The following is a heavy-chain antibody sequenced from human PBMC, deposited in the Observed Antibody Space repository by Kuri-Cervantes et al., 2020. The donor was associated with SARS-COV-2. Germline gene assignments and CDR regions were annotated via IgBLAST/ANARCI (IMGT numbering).Heavy chain of an antibody. D-gene: IGHD2/OR15-2a*01. CDR2: IYYSGST. J-gene: IGHJ5*02. CDR1: GGSISSHY. Sequence: SETLSLTCTVSGGSISSHYWSWIRQPPGKGLEWIGYIYYSGSTSYNPSLKSRVTISVDTSKNQFSLKLSSVTAADTAVYYCARDFSHWFDPWGQGTLVTVSS. V-gene: IGHV4-59*11. CDR3: ARDFSHWFDP.